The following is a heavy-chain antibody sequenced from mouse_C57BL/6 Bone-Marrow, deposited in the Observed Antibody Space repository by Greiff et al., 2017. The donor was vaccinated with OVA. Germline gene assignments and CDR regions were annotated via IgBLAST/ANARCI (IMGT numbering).Heavy chain of an antibody. CDR3: ARDWEAWFAY. D-gene: IGHD4-1*01. CDR1: GYTFTSYW. Sequence: VQLQQPGAELVRPGTSVKLSCKASGYTFTSYWMHWVKQRPGQGLEWIGVIDPSDSYTNYNQKFKGKATLTVDTSSSTAYMQLSSLTSEDSAVYYCARDWEAWFAYWGQGTLVTVSA. J-gene: IGHJ3*01. CDR2: IDPSDSYT. V-gene: IGHV1-59*01.